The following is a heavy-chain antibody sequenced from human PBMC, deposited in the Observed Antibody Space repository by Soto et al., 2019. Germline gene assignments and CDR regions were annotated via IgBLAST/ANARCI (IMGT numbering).Heavy chain of an antibody. CDR1: GYTFTSYG. CDR2: IIADNGNT. J-gene: IGHJ4*02. D-gene: IGHD3-10*01. CDR3: ERRGVLPDS. Sequence: ASVKASSKASGYTFTSYGITWVRQAPGQGLEWMGWIIADNGNTSYAQKLQGRVTMTTDTSTSTAYMERRSLRSDDTAVYYCERRGVLPDSWGLGTLVTVSS. V-gene: IGHV1-18*01.